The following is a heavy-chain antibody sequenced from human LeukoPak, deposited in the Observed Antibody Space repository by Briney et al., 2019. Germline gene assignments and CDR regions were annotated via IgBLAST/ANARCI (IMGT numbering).Heavy chain of an antibody. CDR2: ISYDASNK. Sequence: PGGSLRLSCAASGFTFSNYWMIWVRQAPGKGLEWVAVISYDASNKYYADSVKGRFTISRDNSKNTLYLQMNSLRAEDTAVYYCANLAITGTTVYFDYWGQGTLVTVSS. V-gene: IGHV3-30*18. J-gene: IGHJ4*02. CDR3: ANLAITGTTVYFDY. CDR1: GFTFSNYW. D-gene: IGHD1-20*01.